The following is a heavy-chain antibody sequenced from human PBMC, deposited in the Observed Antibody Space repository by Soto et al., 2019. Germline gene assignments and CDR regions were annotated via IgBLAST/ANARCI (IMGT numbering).Heavy chain of an antibody. J-gene: IGHJ4*02. Sequence: PGGSLRLSCAASGFTFSNAWMTWVRQAPGKGLEWVGRVKSKTDGGTIDYAAPVKDRFTISRDDSKNTLYLQMNSLKTEDTAVYYCIGTYSGSSMRFDYWGQRTLVPVSS. D-gene: IGHD5-12*01. CDR3: IGTYSGSSMRFDY. CDR1: GFTFSNAW. CDR2: VKSKTDGGTI. V-gene: IGHV3-15*01.